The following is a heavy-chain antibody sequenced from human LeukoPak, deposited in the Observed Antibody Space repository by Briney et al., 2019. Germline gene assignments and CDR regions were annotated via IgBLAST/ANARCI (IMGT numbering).Heavy chain of an antibody. V-gene: IGHV4-59*01. J-gene: IGHJ3*02. D-gene: IGHD2-15*01. CDR1: GGSISSYY. Sequence: SETLSLTCTVSGGSISSYYWSWIRQPPGKGLEWIGYIYYSGSTNYNPSLKSRVTISVDTSKNQFSLKLSSVTAADTAVYYCARDRLVAFDIWGQGTMVTVSS. CDR3: ARDRLVAFDI. CDR2: IYYSGST.